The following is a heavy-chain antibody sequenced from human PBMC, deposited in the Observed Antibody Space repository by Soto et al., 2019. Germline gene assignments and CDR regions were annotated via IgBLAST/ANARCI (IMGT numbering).Heavy chain of an antibody. CDR2: IYYSGST. J-gene: IGHJ4*02. D-gene: IGHD3-3*01. V-gene: IGHV4-31*02. CDR1: GGSISSGGYY. CDR3: ARLESVFDPSPSYYFDF. Sequence: SETLSLTCTVSGGSISSGGYYWSWIRQHPGKGLEWIGYIYYSGSTYYNPSLKSRVTISVDTSKNQFSLKLSSVTAADTAEYYCARLESVFDPSPSYYFDFWGQGTLVTVSS.